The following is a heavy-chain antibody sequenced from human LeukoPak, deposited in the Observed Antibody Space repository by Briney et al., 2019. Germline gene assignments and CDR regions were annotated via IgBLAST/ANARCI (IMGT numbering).Heavy chain of an antibody. D-gene: IGHD1-26*01. J-gene: IGHJ4*02. CDR3: ARVHGGSYYFDY. CDR2: IWYDGSSK. Sequence: GGSLRLSCAASGFTFSSYGMHWVRQAPGKGLEWVAVIWYDGSSKYYADSVKGRFTISRDNSKNTLYLQMNSLRAEDTAVYYCARVHGGSYYFDYWGQGTLVTVSS. V-gene: IGHV3-33*01. CDR1: GFTFSSYG.